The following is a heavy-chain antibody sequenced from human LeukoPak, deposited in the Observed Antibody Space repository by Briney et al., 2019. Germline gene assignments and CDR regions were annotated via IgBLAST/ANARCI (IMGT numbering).Heavy chain of an antibody. CDR2: INVDDSSK. V-gene: IGHV3-7*01. D-gene: IGHD4-11*01. CDR1: GFTVSSNY. CDR3: ARDRAYSTFDF. J-gene: IGHJ4*02. Sequence: GGSLRLSCAASGFTVSSNYMTWVRQAPGKGLERVAIINVDDSSKSYLDSVKGRFTISRDNAKNSLYLQMNNLRAEDTAVYYCARDRAYSTFDFWGQGTLVAVSS.